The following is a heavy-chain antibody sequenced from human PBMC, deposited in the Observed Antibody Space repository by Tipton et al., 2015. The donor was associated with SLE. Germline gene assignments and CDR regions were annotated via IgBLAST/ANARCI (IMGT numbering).Heavy chain of an antibody. CDR2: IYYSGST. V-gene: IGHV4-39*07. Sequence: GLVKPSETLSLNCTVSGGSISSRSYYWAWIRQPPGEGLESIGSIYYSGSTSYNPSLRSRVTISVDTSRNQISLRLNSVTAADTAVYYCARGGDIYFYDGSGYRSDFDVWGQGTMVTVSS. CDR1: GGSISSRSYY. D-gene: IGHD3-22*01. CDR3: ARGGDIYFYDGSGYRSDFDV. J-gene: IGHJ3*01.